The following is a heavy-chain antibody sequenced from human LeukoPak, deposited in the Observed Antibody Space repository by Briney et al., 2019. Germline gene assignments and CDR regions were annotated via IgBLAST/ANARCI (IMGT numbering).Heavy chain of an antibody. CDR1: GYTFMSYF. CDR3: ARKGSAMDV. J-gene: IGHJ6*02. V-gene: IGHV1-2*02. CDR2: INPKSSDT. Sequence: ASVKVSCKASGYTFMSYFLHWVRQAPGQGLEWMGRINPKSSDTDYLQKFQGRVTLTRDTSISTVYMELRSLTSDDTAVYYCARKGSAMDVWGQGTTVTVSS.